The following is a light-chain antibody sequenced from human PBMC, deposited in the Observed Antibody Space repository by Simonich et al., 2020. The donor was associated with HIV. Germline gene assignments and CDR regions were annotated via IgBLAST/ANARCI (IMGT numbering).Light chain of an antibody. Sequence: DIQMTQSPSTLSASVGDRVIITCLASQSMSSWLDWYQQKPGKAPKLLIYKTSTLESGVPSRFSGSGSGTEFTLTISSLQPDDFATYYCQQLNSYPYTFGQGTKLEIK. J-gene: IGKJ2*01. CDR3: QQLNSYPYT. V-gene: IGKV1-5*03. CDR1: QSMSSW. CDR2: KTS.